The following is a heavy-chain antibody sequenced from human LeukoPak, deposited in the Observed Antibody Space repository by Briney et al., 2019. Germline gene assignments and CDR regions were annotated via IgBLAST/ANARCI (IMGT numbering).Heavy chain of an antibody. CDR2: IYNSGST. CDR1: GDSISGYY. V-gene: IGHV4-59*01. CDR3: ARDNWNDGNYYYGVAV. D-gene: IGHD1-1*01. Sequence: PSETLSLTCTVSGDSISGYYWSWIRQPPEKGLEWIGYIYNSGSTNYNPSLKSRVTISVDTSRNQFSLKLSSVTAADTAVYYCARDNWNDGNYYYGVAVWGQGTTVTVSS. J-gene: IGHJ6*02.